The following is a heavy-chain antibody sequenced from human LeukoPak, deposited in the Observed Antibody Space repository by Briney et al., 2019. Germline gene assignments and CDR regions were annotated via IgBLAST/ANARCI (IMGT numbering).Heavy chain of an antibody. J-gene: IGHJ4*02. CDR2: IWYDGSNK. V-gene: IGHV3-33*06. CDR1: GFTFSSYG. D-gene: IGHD6-13*01. Sequence: PGGSLRLSCAASGFTFSSYGMHRVRQAPGKGLEWVAVIWYDGSNKYYADSVKGRFTISRDNSKNTLYLQMNSLRAEDTAVYYCAKDRGAAAGTFYFDYWGQRTLVTVSS. CDR3: AKDRGAAAGTFYFDY.